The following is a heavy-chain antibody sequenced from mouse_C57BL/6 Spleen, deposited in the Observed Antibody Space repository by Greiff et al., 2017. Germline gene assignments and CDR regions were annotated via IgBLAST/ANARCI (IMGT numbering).Heavy chain of an antibody. V-gene: IGHV1-76*01. D-gene: IGHD3-2*02. CDR1: GYTFTDYY. CDR3: ARGAQVLYYFDY. J-gene: IGHJ2*01. Sequence: LVESGAELVRPGASVKLSCKASGYTFTDYYINWVKQRPGQGLEWIARIYPGSGNTYYNEKFKGKATLTAEKSSSTAYMQLSSLTSEDSAVYFCARGAQVLYYFDYWGQGTTLTVSS. CDR2: IYPGSGNT.